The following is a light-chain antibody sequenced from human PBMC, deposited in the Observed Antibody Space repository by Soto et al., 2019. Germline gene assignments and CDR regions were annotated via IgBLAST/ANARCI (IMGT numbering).Light chain of an antibody. CDR3: QQYGSSTWT. Sequence: EIVLTQSPATLSLSPGERATLSCRASQSVSSSYLSWYQQKPVQAPRLLIYGASSRATGIPDRFSGSGSGTDFTLTISRLEPEDFAVYYCQQYGSSTWTFGQGTKVDIK. J-gene: IGKJ1*01. CDR2: GAS. CDR1: QSVSSSY. V-gene: IGKV3-20*01.